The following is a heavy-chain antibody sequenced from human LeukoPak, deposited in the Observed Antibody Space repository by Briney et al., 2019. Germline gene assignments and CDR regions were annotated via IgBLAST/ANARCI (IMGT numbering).Heavy chain of an antibody. CDR2: ISSSSSYI. V-gene: IGHV3-21*01. J-gene: IGHJ4*02. D-gene: IGHD2-21*02. CDR3: ARDCRGLGSQKTYRVTCNDY. CDR1: GFTFSSYS. Sequence: GGSLRLSCAASGFTFSSYSMNWVRQAPGKGLEWVSSISSSSSYIYYADSVKGRFTISRDNAKNSLYLQMNSLRAEDTAVYYCARDCRGLGSQKTYRVTCNDYWGQGTLVTVSS.